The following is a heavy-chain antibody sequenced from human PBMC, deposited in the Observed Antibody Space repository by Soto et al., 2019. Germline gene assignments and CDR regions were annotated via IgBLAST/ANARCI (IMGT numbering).Heavy chain of an antibody. CDR3: ASSSAPMDY. CDR2: IDTDVSSV. CDR1: GFTFSSYL. V-gene: IGHV3-74*01. D-gene: IGHD3-3*01. Sequence: GGSLRLSCVASGFTFSSYLMHWVRQAPGKGLVWVSHIDTDVSSVTYADSVQGRFTVSRDNAKNTLYLLINSLRAEDRAVDYRASSSAPMDYWDQGTLDTVSS. J-gene: IGHJ4*02.